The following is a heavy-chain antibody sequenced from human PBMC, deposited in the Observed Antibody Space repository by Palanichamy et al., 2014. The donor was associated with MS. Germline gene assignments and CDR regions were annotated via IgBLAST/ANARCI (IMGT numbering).Heavy chain of an antibody. V-gene: IGHV3-23*01. CDR2: ISRSGGTT. J-gene: IGHJ4*02. CDR3: AKDKICGDHGDCYGDVFDY. CDR1: GFTFNYYA. Sequence: EVQILDSGGGLVQPGGSLRLSCSASGFTFNYYAMGWVRQAPGKGLEWVSAISRSGGTTYYADSVKGRFTISRDNSKDSLYLEMSSLRVEDTAVYYCAKDKICGDHGDCYGDVFDYWGRGTLVTASS. D-gene: IGHD2-21*02.